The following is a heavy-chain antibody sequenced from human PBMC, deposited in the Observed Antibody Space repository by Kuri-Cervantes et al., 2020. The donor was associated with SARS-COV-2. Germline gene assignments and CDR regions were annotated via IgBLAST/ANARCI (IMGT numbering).Heavy chain of an antibody. CDR1: GFTFSSYS. D-gene: IGHD6-6*01. J-gene: IGHJ6*03. CDR3: ARDGSRYSTSSFNYYSYMDV. V-gene: IGHV3-21*01. CDR2: ISSSSNYI. Sequence: GGSLRLSCAASGFTFSSYSMNWVRQAPGKGLEWVSFISSSSNYIYYADSLKGRFTISRDNAKNSLYLQMNSPRAEDTAVYYCARDGSRYSTSSFNYYSYMDVWGKGTTVTVSS.